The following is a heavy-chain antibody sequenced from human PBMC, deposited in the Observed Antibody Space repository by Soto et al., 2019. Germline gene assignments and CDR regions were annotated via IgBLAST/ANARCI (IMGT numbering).Heavy chain of an antibody. CDR3: ARGFSSYSDF. CDR2: MNPNTGNP. J-gene: IGHJ4*02. D-gene: IGHD3-10*01. CDR1: GYTFTEYD. Sequence: ASVKGSCKAYGYTFTEYDINWVRQAAGQAPEWMGWMNPNTGNPAYAQKFQGRLTLTRDTSMATAYMDLSRLTSEDTAVYYCARGFSSYSDFWAQGTLVTVSS. V-gene: IGHV1-8*01.